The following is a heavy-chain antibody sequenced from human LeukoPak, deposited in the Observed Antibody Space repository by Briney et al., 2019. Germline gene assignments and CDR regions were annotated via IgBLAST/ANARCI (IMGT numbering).Heavy chain of an antibody. Sequence: PSETLSLTCAVYGGSFSGYYWSWIRQPPGKGLEWIGEINHSGSTNYNPSLKSRVTISVDTSKNQFSLKLSSVTAADTAVYYCARATYYDFWSGYYTLYDIWDQGTMVTVSS. D-gene: IGHD3-3*01. J-gene: IGHJ3*02. CDR2: INHSGST. V-gene: IGHV4-34*01. CDR3: ARATYYDFWSGYYTLYDI. CDR1: GGSFSGYY.